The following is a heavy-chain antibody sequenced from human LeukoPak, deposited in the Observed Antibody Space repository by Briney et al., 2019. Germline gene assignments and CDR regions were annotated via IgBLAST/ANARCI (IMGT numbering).Heavy chain of an antibody. J-gene: IGHJ5*02. D-gene: IGHD6-19*01. Sequence: GGSLRLSCVASGLTVSHTYISWVRQAPGKGLEWLSVMYSGGSTYYGDSVKGRFTISRDNSKNMLFLQMNSLKVEDTAVYYCARHDLPRYSSGWYWGLNWFDPWGQGTLVTVSS. CDR1: GLTVSHTY. V-gene: IGHV3-66*04. CDR2: MYSGGST. CDR3: ARHDLPRYSSGWYWGLNWFDP.